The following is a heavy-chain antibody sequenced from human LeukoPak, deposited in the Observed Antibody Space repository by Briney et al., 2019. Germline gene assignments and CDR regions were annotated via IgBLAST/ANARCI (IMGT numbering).Heavy chain of an antibody. CDR1: GGSFSGYY. J-gene: IGHJ4*02. D-gene: IGHD3-22*01. V-gene: IGHV4-34*01. CDR2: INHSGST. CDR3: ARAGSYYYDSSGYYFDY. Sequence: SETLSLTCAVYGGSFSGYYWSWICQPPGKGLEWIGEINHSGSTNYNPSLKSRVTISVDTSKNQFSLKLSSVTAADTAVYYCARAGSYYYDSSGYYFDYWGQGTLVTVSS.